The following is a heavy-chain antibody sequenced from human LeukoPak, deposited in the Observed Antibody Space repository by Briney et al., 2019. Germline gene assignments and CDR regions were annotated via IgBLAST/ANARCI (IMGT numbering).Heavy chain of an antibody. CDR3: ARDATTVTPYWYFDL. CDR1: GGSISSSNW. CDR2: IYHSGST. V-gene: IGHV4-4*02. D-gene: IGHD4-17*01. Sequence: SGTLSLTCAVSGGSISSSNWWGWVRQPPGTGLEWIGEIYHSGSTNYNPSLKSRVTISVDKSKNQFSLKLSSVTAADTAVYYCARDATTVTPYWYFDLWGRGTLVTVSS. J-gene: IGHJ2*01.